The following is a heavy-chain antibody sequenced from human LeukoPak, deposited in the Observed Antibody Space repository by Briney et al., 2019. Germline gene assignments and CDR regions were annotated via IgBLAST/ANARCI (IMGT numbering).Heavy chain of an antibody. D-gene: IGHD1-1*01. Sequence: HPGGSLRLSCAASGFTFSSYWISWVRQAPGKGLDWVAHINQDVSQIYYVDSVKGRFSISRDNAKSSLYLQMSSLRAEDTAVYYCVRDPPRNYDLWGQGTLVTVSS. CDR2: INQDVSQI. J-gene: IGHJ5*02. CDR1: GFTFSSYW. CDR3: VRDPPRNYDL. V-gene: IGHV3-7*01.